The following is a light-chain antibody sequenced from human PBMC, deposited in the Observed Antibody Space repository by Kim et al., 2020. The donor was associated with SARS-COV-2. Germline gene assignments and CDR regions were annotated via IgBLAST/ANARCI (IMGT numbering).Light chain of an antibody. CDR1: QSVRSN. J-gene: IGKJ5*01. CDR3: HKYNNWPMT. Sequence: EIVMTQSPATLSVSPGERATLSCRASQSVRSNLAWYQQKPGQPPRLLIYGVSTRATGIPDRFSGSGPGTEFTLTISSLQSEDVAVYYCHKYNNWPMTFGQGTRLEIK. V-gene: IGKV3-15*01. CDR2: GVS.